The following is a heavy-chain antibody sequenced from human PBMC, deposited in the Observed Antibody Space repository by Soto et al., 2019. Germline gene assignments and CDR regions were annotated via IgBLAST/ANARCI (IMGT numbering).Heavy chain of an antibody. V-gene: IGHV3-20*04. Sequence: EVQLVESGGGVLRPGGCLRLSCAASGFTFDDYGMSWARQAPWKGLEWVSGVNWNGGSTGYADSVKGRFTISRDNAKNSLYLQMNSLRAEDTAFYYCVRGASLNFDYWGQGTLVTVSS. CDR3: VRGASLNFDY. D-gene: IGHD1-26*01. CDR1: GFTFDDYG. CDR2: VNWNGGST. J-gene: IGHJ4*02.